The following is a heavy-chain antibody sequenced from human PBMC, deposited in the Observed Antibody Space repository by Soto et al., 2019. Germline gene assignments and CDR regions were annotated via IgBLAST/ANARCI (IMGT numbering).Heavy chain of an antibody. CDR2: INPSGGYT. CDR3: AREKGYCISTSCYRDEVFDY. Sequence: ASVKVSCKASGYTFTSYYMNWVRQAPGQGLEWLGIINPSGGYTTYAQRFLGRVTMTSDTSTSTVHMELGSLPSEDTAVYYCAREKGYCISTSCYRDEVFDYWGQGTLVTVSS. J-gene: IGHJ4*02. D-gene: IGHD2-2*02. CDR1: GYTFTSYY. V-gene: IGHV1-46*01.